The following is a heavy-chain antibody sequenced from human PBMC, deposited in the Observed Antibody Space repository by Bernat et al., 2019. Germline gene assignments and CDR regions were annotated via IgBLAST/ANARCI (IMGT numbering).Heavy chain of an antibody. CDR3: ARDGGGYWCGGSCYHD. D-gene: IGHD2-15*01. V-gene: IGHV3-53*01. Sequence: EVQLVESGGGLIQPGGSLRLSCAASGFTVSSNYMSWVRQAPGKGLEWVSVIYSGGSTYYADSVKGRFTIFRDNSKNTLYLQMNSLRAEDTAAEYCARDGGGYWCGGSCYHDWGQGTLVTVSS. CDR1: GFTVSSNY. J-gene: IGHJ4*02. CDR2: IYSGGST.